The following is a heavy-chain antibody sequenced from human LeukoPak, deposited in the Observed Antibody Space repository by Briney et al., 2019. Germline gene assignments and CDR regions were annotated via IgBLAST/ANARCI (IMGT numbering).Heavy chain of an antibody. CDR3: AKDRDSGHNWNGYYYYGMDV. D-gene: IGHD1-1*01. J-gene: IGHJ6*02. Sequence: PGRSLRLSCAASGFTFDDYAMHWVRHAPGKGLEWVSGISWNSGSIGYADSVKGRFTISRDNAKNSLYLQMNSLRAEDTALYYCAKDRDSGHNWNGYYYYGMDVWGQGTTVTVSS. V-gene: IGHV3-9*01. CDR2: ISWNSGSI. CDR1: GFTFDDYA.